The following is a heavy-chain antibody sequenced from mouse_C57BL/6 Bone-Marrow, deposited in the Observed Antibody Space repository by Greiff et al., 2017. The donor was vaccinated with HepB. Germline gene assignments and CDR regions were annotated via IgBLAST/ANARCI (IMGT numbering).Heavy chain of an antibody. V-gene: IGHV10-1*01. CDR3: VRGEDGWGFAY. Sequence: EVQLQESGGGLVQPKGSLKLSCAASGFSFNTYAMNWVRQAPGKGLEWVARIRSKSNNYATYYADSVKDRFTISRDDSESMLYLQMNNLKTEDTAMYYCVRGEDGWGFAYWGQGTLVTVSA. CDR1: GFSFNTYA. D-gene: IGHD2-3*01. J-gene: IGHJ3*01. CDR2: IRSKSNNYAT.